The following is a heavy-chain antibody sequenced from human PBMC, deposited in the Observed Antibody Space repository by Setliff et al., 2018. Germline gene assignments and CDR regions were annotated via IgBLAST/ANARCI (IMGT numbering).Heavy chain of an antibody. CDR3: ARLMGANGGGTSY. J-gene: IGHJ4*02. V-gene: IGHV4-39*01. Sequence: SETLSLTCTVSGGSISSSSYYWGWIRQPPGKGLGWIGSIYYSGSTYYNPPLKSRVTISVDTSKNQFSLKLSSVTAADTAVYYCARLMGANGGGTSYWGQGTLVTVSS. CDR2: IYYSGST. CDR1: GGSISSSSYY. D-gene: IGHD1-26*01.